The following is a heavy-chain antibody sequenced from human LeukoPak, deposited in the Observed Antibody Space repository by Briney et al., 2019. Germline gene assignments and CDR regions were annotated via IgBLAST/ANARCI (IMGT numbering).Heavy chain of an antibody. CDR2: INHGGSI. CDR1: GESFRGQY. D-gene: IGHD3-10*01. Sequence: PWESLSLTCAVYGESFRGQYWGWIRQPPGKGLEWLGEINHGGSISYNASLTSRVTISLDTSKNQFSLKLSPVTAADTAVYYCAGGDYHGSESYANYWGQGTLATVSS. J-gene: IGHJ4*02. V-gene: IGHV4-34*01. CDR3: AGGDYHGSESYANY.